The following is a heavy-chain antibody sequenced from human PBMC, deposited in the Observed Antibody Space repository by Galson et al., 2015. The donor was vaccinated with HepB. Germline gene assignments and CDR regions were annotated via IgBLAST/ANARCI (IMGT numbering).Heavy chain of an antibody. CDR2: IYPGDSDT. V-gene: IGHV5-51*03. D-gene: IGHD3-22*01. J-gene: IGHJ4*02. CDR3: ARRYYYDSSGYFDPTGVDY. Sequence: QSGAEVKKPGESLKISCKGSGYSFTSYWIGWVRQMPGKGLEWMGIIYPGDSDTRYSPSFQGQVTISADKSISTAYLQWSSLKASDTAVYYCARRYYYDSSGYFDPTGVDYWGQGTLVTVSS. CDR1: GYSFTSYW.